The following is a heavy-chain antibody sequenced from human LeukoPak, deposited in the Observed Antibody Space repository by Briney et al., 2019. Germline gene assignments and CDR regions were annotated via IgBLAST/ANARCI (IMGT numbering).Heavy chain of an antibody. V-gene: IGHV3-30*02. CDR3: ARGGGAFDI. J-gene: IGHJ3*02. D-gene: IGHD5-12*01. CDR1: GFTYSSYG. Sequence: PGGSLKLSCAASGFTYSSYGMHWVRQAPGKGLEWVAFIRYDGSNKYYADSVKGRFTISRDNAKNSLYLQMNSLRAEDTAVYFCARGGGAFDIWGQGTMVTVSS. CDR2: IRYDGSNK.